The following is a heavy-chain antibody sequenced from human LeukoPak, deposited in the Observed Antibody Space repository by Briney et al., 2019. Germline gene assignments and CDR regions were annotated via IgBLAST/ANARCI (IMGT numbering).Heavy chain of an antibody. CDR2: INPSDGST. V-gene: IGHV1-46*01. D-gene: IGHD3-3*01. CDR1: GYTFTSYY. Sequence: ASVKVSCKASGYTFTSYYMHWVRQAPGQGLEWMGIINPSDGSTSYAQKFQGRVTMTRDMSTSTVYMELSSLRSEDTAVYYCARDISVRGYYDFWSGHGGYWGQGTLVTVSS. J-gene: IGHJ4*02. CDR3: ARDISVRGYYDFWSGHGGY.